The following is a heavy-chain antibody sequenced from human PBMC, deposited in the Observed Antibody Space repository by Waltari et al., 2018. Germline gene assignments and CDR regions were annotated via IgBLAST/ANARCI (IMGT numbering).Heavy chain of an antibody. Sequence: EVQLVETGGGLVQPGGSLRLSCAASGFTFSSYSMNWVRQAPGKGLEWVSYISSSSSTIYYADSVKGRFTISRDNAKNSLYLQMSSLRGDDTGMYYCAKEGGRWLVANWFDFWGQGTLVTVSS. V-gene: IGHV3-48*01. J-gene: IGHJ5*01. CDR2: ISSSSSTI. CDR3: AKEGGRWLVANWFDF. CDR1: GFTFSSYS. D-gene: IGHD6-19*01.